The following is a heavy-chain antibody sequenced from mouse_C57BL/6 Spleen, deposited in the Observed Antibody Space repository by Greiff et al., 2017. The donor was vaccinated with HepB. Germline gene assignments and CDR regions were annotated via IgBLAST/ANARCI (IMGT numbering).Heavy chain of an antibody. Sequence: VQLKESGGGLVKPGGSLKLSCAASGFTFSDYGMHWVRQAPEKGLEWVAYISSGSSTIYYADTVKGRFTISRDNAKNTLFLQMTSLRSEDTAMYYCARPMVRYAMDYWGQGTSVTVSS. V-gene: IGHV5-17*01. CDR3: ARPMVRYAMDY. CDR1: GFTFSDYG. D-gene: IGHD2-3*01. J-gene: IGHJ4*01. CDR2: ISSGSSTI.